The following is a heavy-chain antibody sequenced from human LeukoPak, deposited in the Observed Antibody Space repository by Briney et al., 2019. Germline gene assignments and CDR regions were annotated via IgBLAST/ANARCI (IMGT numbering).Heavy chain of an antibody. Sequence: PGGSLRLSCAASGSTFSSYAMHWVRQAPGKGLEWVAFIRYDGTKKYYADSVKGRFTISRDNFKNTLYLQMNSLRAEDTAVYYCAKWRRGGWSLDYWGQGTLVTVSS. D-gene: IGHD6-19*01. V-gene: IGHV3-30*02. CDR2: IRYDGTKK. J-gene: IGHJ4*02. CDR3: AKWRRGGWSLDY. CDR1: GSTFSSYA.